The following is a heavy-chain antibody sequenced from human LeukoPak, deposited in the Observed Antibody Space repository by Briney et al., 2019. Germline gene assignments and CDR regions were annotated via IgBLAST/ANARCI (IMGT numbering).Heavy chain of an antibody. CDR1: GYTFFNFA. Sequence: SVRVSCKTSGYTFFNFAISWVRQAPGQGLEWMGGIIPIFGTANYAQKFQGRVTITADKSTSTAYMELSSLRSEDTAVYYCAVSSGWYRNFDYWGQGTLVTVSS. CDR3: AVSSGWYRNFDY. D-gene: IGHD6-19*01. CDR2: IIPIFGTA. V-gene: IGHV1-69*06. J-gene: IGHJ4*02.